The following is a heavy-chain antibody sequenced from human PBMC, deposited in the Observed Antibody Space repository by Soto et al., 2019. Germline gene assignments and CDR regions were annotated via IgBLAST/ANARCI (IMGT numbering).Heavy chain of an antibody. V-gene: IGHV3-11*06. J-gene: IGHJ4*02. CDR1: GFTFSDYY. CDR3: ARAPYYYDSSGYHSVYYFDY. CDR2: ISSSSSYT. Sequence: QVQLVESGGGLVKPGGSLRLSCAASGFTFSDYYMSWIRQAPGKGLEWVSYISSSSSYTNYADSVKGRFTISRDNAKNSLYLQMNSLRAEDTAVYYCARAPYYYDSSGYHSVYYFDYWGQGTLVTVSS. D-gene: IGHD3-22*01.